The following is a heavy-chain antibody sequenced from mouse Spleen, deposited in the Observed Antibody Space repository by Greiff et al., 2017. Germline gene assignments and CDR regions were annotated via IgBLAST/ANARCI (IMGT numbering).Heavy chain of an antibody. CDR3: ARVQRYYAMDY. J-gene: IGHJ4*01. Sequence: QVQLQQSGPELVKPGASVKISCKASGYAFSSSWMNWVKQRPGKGLEWIGRIYPGDGDTNYNQKFKGKATLTVDKSSSTAYMQLSSLTSEDSAVYYCARVQRYYAMDYWGQGTSVTVSS. V-gene: IGHV1-82*01. CDR1: GYAFSSSW. CDR2: IYPGDGDT.